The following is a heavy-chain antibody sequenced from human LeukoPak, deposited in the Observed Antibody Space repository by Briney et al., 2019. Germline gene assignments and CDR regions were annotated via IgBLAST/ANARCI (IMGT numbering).Heavy chain of an antibody. D-gene: IGHD2-2*03. CDR1: GVSISSGDYY. J-gene: IGHJ6*02. Sequence: SETLSLTCTVSGVSISSGDYYWRWIRQPPGKGLEWIGYIYYSGSTYYNPSLKSRFTISVDTSKNQFSLKLSSVTAADTAVYYCASGYCSSTSCHEDYYYGMDVWGQGTTVTVSS. V-gene: IGHV4-30-4*01. CDR3: ASGYCSSTSCHEDYYYGMDV. CDR2: IYYSGST.